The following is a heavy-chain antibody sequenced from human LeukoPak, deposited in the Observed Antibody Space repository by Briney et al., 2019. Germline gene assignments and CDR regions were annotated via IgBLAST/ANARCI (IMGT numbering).Heavy chain of an antibody. V-gene: IGHV1-24*01. Sequence: ASVKVSCKVSGYTLTELSMHWVRQAPGKGLEWMGGFDPEDGETIYAQKFQGRVTMTEDTSTDTAYMELSSLRSEDTAVYYCATALPRFYYYYYYMDVWGKGTTVAVSS. CDR1: GYTLTELS. CDR3: ATALPRFYYYYYYMDV. CDR2: FDPEDGET. J-gene: IGHJ6*03.